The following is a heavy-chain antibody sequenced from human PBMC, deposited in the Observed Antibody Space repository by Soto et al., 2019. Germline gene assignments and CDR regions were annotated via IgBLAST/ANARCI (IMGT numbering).Heavy chain of an antibody. V-gene: IGHV3-33*01. CDR2: IWYDGSNK. J-gene: IGHJ4*02. Sequence: GGSLRLSCAASGFTFSSYGMHWVRQAPGKGLEWVAVIWYDGSNKYYADSVKGRFTISRDNSKNTLYLQMNSLRAEDTAVYYCAREASLQQLVEYFDYWGQGTLVTVSS. D-gene: IGHD6-13*01. CDR1: GFTFSSYG. CDR3: AREASLQQLVEYFDY.